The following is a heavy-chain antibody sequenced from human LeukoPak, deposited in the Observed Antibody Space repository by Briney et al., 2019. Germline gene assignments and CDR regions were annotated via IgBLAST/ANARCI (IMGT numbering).Heavy chain of an antibody. D-gene: IGHD2-15*01. Sequence: PSETLSLTCAVYGGSFGGYYWTWIRQPPGKGPEWIGEINHSGSTNYNPSLKSRITISVDTSENWFSLKLSSVTATDTAVYYCARDCSGGSCYGAFDIWGQGTMVTVSS. CDR1: GGSFGGYY. J-gene: IGHJ3*02. CDR3: ARDCSGGSCYGAFDI. V-gene: IGHV4-34*01. CDR2: INHSGST.